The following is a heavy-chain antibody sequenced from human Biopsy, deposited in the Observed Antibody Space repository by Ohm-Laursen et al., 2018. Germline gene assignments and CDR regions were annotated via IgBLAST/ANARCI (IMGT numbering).Heavy chain of an antibody. CDR1: GFSVSDNY. Sequence: SLRLSCTASGFSVSDNYMSWVRQAPGKGLEWVSYISSGGTTIYYADSVKGRFTISRDNAKNSLYLQMNSLRADDTAVYYCARDTRWSPYHMDVWGQGTTVTVSS. V-gene: IGHV3-11*01. J-gene: IGHJ6*02. CDR3: ARDTRWSPYHMDV. CDR2: ISSGGTTI. D-gene: IGHD4-23*01.